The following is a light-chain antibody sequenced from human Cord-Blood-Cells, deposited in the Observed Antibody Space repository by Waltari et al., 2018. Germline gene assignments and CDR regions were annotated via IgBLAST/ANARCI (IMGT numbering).Light chain of an antibody. CDR1: SSDVGGYNY. J-gene: IGLJ2*01. CDR2: DVS. Sequence: QSALTQPASVSGSPGQSITISCTGTSSDVGGYNYVSWYQQHPGKAPKLMIYDVSKRPSGVSNRFSGSKSGNTASLTISGLQAEDEADYSGSSYTSSSTSVFGGGTKLTVL. CDR3: SSYTSSSTSV. V-gene: IGLV2-14*01.